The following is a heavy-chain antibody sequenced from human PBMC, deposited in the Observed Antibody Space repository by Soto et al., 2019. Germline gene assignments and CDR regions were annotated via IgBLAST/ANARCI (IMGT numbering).Heavy chain of an antibody. Sequence: EVQLVESGGGLVQPGGSLRLSCAASGLTFSDHYMGWIRQAPGQGLEWVGRIRNRANSYTTEYAASVKGRFAISRDDSKNSMYLQMNSLKTEDTAVYYCATGRVEVRGAWIGYDMDVWGQGTTVTVS. V-gene: IGHV3-72*01. CDR3: ATGRVEVRGAWIGYDMDV. J-gene: IGHJ6*02. D-gene: IGHD3-10*01. CDR2: IRNRANSYTT. CDR1: GLTFSDHY.